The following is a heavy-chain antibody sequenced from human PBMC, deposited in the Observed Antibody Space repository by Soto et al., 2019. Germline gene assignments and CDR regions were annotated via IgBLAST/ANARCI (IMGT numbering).Heavy chain of an antibody. D-gene: IGHD2-21*02. CDR1: GYTFTSYY. J-gene: IGHJ6*02. CDR2: INPSGGST. CDR3: ARDPLPHIVVVTAHYPATSYYGMDV. V-gene: IGHV1-46*01. Sequence: ASVKVSCKASGYTFTSYYMHWVRQAPGQGLEWMGIINPSGGSTSYAQKFQGRVTMTRDTSTSTVYMELSSLRSEDTAVYYCARDPLPHIVVVTAHYPATSYYGMDVWGQGTTVTVSS.